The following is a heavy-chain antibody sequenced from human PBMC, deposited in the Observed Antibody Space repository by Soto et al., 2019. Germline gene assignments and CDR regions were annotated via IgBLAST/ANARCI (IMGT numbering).Heavy chain of an antibody. CDR3: ATSYGSGSRAFDY. CDR1: GDTFNFYS. J-gene: IGHJ4*02. D-gene: IGHD3-10*01. CDR2: VNPILSMS. V-gene: IGHV1-69*02. Sequence: QVQLVQSGAEVKKPGSSVKVSCKASGDTFNFYSINWVRQAPGLGLEWVGRVNPILSMSNSAQKFQGRVTLTADKSASTADMVLSSLRSDDTAMYYCATSYGSGSRAFDYWGQGALVTVSS.